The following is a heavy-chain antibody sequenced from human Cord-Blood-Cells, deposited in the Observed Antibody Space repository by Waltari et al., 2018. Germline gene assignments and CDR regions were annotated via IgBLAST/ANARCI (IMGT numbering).Heavy chain of an antibody. V-gene: IGHV1-69*01. CDR1: GGPFSSYA. Sequence: QVQLVQSGAEVKKPGSSVKVSCKASGGPFSSYAISWVRQAPGQGLEWMGGIIPIFGTANYAQKFQGRVTITADESTSTAYMELSSLRSEDTAVYYCARVRYYDSSGYYYYFDYWGQGTLVTVSS. CDR3: ARVRYYDSSGYYYYFDY. D-gene: IGHD3-22*01. CDR2: IIPIFGTA. J-gene: IGHJ4*02.